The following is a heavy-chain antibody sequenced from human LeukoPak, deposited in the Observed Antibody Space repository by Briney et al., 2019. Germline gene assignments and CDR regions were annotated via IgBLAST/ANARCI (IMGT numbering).Heavy chain of an antibody. J-gene: IGHJ3*02. CDR2: IYYSGST. CDR3: ARLAGGVGAITSAAFDI. Sequence: PSETLSLTCTVSGGSISSYYWSWIRQPPGKGLEWIGYIYYSGSTNYNPSLKSRVTISVDTSKNQFSLKLSSVTAADTAVYYCARLAGGVGAITSAAFDIWGQGTMVTVSS. V-gene: IGHV4-59*08. CDR1: GGSISSYY. D-gene: IGHD1-26*01.